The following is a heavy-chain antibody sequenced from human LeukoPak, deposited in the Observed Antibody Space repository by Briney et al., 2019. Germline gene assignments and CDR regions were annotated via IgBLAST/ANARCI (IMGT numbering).Heavy chain of an antibody. V-gene: IGHV3-48*01. CDR2: ISSSSSTI. CDR3: ARAQYYSDSTGYYYLHY. Sequence: PGGSLRLSCVGSGFTFSSYHMNWVRQAPGKGFEWVSYISSSSSTIYYADSVKGRFTISRDNAKNSLYLQTNSLRAEDTAVYHCARAQYYSDSTGYYYLHYWGQGTLVTVSS. J-gene: IGHJ4*02. CDR1: GFTFSSYH. D-gene: IGHD3-22*01.